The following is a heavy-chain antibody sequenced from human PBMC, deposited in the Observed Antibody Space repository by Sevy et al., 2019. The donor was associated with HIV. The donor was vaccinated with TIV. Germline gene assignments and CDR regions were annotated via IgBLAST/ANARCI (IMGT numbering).Heavy chain of an antibody. Sequence: GGSLRLSCAASGFTFSDHYMEWVRQAPGKGLEWVGCTRNKADGYTTEYAASVKGRFTISRDDSENSLYLKMNSLKTEDTAVYYCSTHAGIAAAGRVFDYWGQGALVTVSS. J-gene: IGHJ4*02. CDR1: GFTFSDHY. V-gene: IGHV3-72*01. D-gene: IGHD6-13*01. CDR3: STHAGIAAAGRVFDY. CDR2: TRNKADGYTT.